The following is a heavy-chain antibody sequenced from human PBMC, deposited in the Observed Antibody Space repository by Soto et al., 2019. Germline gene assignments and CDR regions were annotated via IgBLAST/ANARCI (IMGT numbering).Heavy chain of an antibody. D-gene: IGHD5-12*01. Sequence: EVQLLESGGGLVQPGGSLRLSCAASGFTFSSYAMSWVRQAPGKGLEWVSAISASGGSTYYADSVKGRFPISRDNSKNTLYLQMNSLRAEDTAVYYCAKDLGGYSGYAFDYWGQGTLVTVSS. J-gene: IGHJ4*02. CDR2: ISASGGST. CDR3: AKDLGGYSGYAFDY. V-gene: IGHV3-23*01. CDR1: GFTFSSYA.